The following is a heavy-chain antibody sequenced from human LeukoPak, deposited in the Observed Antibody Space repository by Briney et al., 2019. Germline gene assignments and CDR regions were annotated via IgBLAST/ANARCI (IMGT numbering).Heavy chain of an antibody. V-gene: IGHV3-7*01. D-gene: IGHD2-2*01. CDR2: IKQDGSEK. CDR3: ARSVSCSSTNCYYYFDY. J-gene: IGHJ4*02. CDR1: GFTFSSYW. Sequence: PGGSLRLSCAASGFTFSSYWMSWVRQAPGKGLEWVANIKQDGSEKYYVDSVKGRLTISRDNAKNSLYLQMNSLRAEDTAVYYCARSVSCSSTNCYYYFDYWGQGTLVTVSS.